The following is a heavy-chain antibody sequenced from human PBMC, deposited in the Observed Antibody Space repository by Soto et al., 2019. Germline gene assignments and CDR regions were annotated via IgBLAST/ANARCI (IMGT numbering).Heavy chain of an antibody. Sequence: QVQLQESGPGLVKPSQTLSLTCTVSGGSISSGGYYWSWIRQHPGKGLEWIGYIYYSGSTYYNPSLKSRVTISVDTSKNQFSLKLSSVTAADTAVYYCARIWFGDADYYYGMDVWGQGTTATVSS. D-gene: IGHD3-10*01. V-gene: IGHV4-31*03. CDR1: GGSISSGGYY. J-gene: IGHJ6*02. CDR3: ARIWFGDADYYYGMDV. CDR2: IYYSGST.